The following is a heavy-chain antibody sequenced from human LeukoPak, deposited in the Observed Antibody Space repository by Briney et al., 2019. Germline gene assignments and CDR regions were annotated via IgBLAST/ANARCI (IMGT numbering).Heavy chain of an antibody. J-gene: IGHJ4*02. CDR2: MYYSGST. CDR1: GGSISSYY. V-gene: IGHV4-59*08. Sequence: SETLSLTCTVSGGSISSYYWSWIRQPPGQGLEWIAYMYYSGSTYYNPSLKSRVTISVDTSKNQFSLKLCPVTAADTAVYYCARRTPDGTFDYWGQGTLVTVSS. CDR3: ARRTPDGTFDY. D-gene: IGHD1-1*01.